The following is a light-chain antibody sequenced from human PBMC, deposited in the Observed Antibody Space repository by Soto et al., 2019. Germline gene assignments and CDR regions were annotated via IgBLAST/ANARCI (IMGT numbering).Light chain of an antibody. CDR3: KSYAGSNTYV. CDR2: EVA. J-gene: IGLJ1*01. CDR1: KNDIGVYDF. Sequence: QSVLTQPLSASGSPGQSVTISCTGTKNDIGVYDFVSWYQHHPGKAPRLIIYEVAQRPSGVPDRFSGSKSGITASLTVSGLQAADEADYFCKSYAGSNTYVFGSGTKVTVL. V-gene: IGLV2-8*01.